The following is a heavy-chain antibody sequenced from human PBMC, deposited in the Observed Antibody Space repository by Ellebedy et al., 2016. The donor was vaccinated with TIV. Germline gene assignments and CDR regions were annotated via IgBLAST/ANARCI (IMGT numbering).Heavy chain of an antibody. V-gene: IGHV3-74*01. D-gene: IGHD3-22*01. Sequence: GGSLRLSXAASGFTFSSYWMHWVRQVPGKGLVWVSRITSDGTSLSYADSVQGRFTISRDNAKNTLYLQMNSLRAEDSAVYYCARAVWNYYDSSGSGYWGQGTLVTVSS. CDR3: ARAVWNYYDSSGSGY. J-gene: IGHJ4*02. CDR2: ITSDGTSL. CDR1: GFTFSSYW.